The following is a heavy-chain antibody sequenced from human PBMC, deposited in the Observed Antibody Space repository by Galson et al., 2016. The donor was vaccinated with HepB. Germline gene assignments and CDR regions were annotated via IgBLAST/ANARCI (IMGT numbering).Heavy chain of an antibody. V-gene: IGHV1-69*13. CDR3: ARGEQHGSGSYYPEKFDH. CDR1: GDIFSRYA. D-gene: IGHD3-10*01. Sequence: SVKVSCKASGDIFSRYAVSWARQAPGQGLEWMGGIIPSFGTAIYAQRFQGRVSLTADESTNTTHMEVRSLTSDDTAVYYCARGEQHGSGSYYPEKFDHWGQGTLVTISS. CDR2: IIPSFGTA. J-gene: IGHJ4*02.